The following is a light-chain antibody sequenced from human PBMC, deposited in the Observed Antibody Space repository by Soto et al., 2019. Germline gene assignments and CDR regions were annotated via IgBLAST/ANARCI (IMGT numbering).Light chain of an antibody. Sequence: EIVLTQSPGTVSLSPGERAALSCRASQSVSSSYLAWYQQKPAQAPRLLIYRASTRATGIPDRFIGSGSGTDFTLTISRLEPEDFAVYYCQLYDGSPRFTFGQGTKLEI. J-gene: IGKJ2*01. V-gene: IGKV3-20*01. CDR1: QSVSSSY. CDR3: QLYDGSPRFT. CDR2: RAS.